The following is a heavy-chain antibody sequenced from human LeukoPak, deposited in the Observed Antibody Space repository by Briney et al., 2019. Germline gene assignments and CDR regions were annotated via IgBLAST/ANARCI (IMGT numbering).Heavy chain of an antibody. CDR1: GGTFSKYT. J-gene: IGHJ6*02. V-gene: IGHV1-69*13. CDR2: IIPIFGTA. CDR3: ARERGATEVVIAPPYGMDV. D-gene: IGHD3-22*01. Sequence: ASVKVSCKASGGTFSKYTISWVRQAPGQGLEWMGGIIPIFGTANYAQKFQGRVTITADESTSTAYMELSSLRSEDTAVYYCARERGATEVVIAPPYGMDVWGQGTTVTVSS.